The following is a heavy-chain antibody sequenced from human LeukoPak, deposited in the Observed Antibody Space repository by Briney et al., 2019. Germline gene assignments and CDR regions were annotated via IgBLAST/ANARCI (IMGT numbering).Heavy chain of an antibody. CDR1: GYTFTNYG. V-gene: IGHV1-3*01. CDR3: ARGWDGDYEVY. Sequence: ASVKVSCKTSGYTFTNYGVHWVRQAPGQRLEWMGWINAGNGNTKYSQNSQGRVTITRDTSASTVYMELRSLRSEDTALYYCARGWDGDYEVYWGQGTLVTVSS. D-gene: IGHD4-17*01. CDR2: INAGNGNT. J-gene: IGHJ4*02.